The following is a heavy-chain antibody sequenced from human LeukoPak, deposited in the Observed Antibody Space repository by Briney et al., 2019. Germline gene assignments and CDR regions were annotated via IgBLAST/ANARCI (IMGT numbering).Heavy chain of an antibody. CDR1: GVIFSSHG. Sequence: GGSLRLSCAASGVIFSSHGMNWVCQAPGKGLEWVSGISPSGDITYYADSVKGRFTISTENAKNTLYLQMNSLRAEDTAVYYCGRWAVLGSRSALWGQGTLVTVS. D-gene: IGHD3-10*01. V-gene: IGHV3-23*01. CDR3: GRWAVLGSRSAL. J-gene: IGHJ1*01. CDR2: ISPSGDIT.